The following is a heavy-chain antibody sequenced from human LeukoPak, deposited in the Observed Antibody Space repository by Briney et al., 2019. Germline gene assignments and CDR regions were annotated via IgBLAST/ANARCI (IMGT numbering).Heavy chain of an antibody. CDR2: ISAYNGNT. D-gene: IGHD3-10*01. CDR1: GYTFTSYG. Sequence: ASVTVSCTASGYTFTSYGISWVRQAPGQGLEWMGWISAYNGNTNYAQKLQGRVTMTTDTSTSTAYMELRSLRSDDTAVYYCARNRRYGSGSYYKTLDYWGQGTLVTVSS. V-gene: IGHV1-18*04. CDR3: ARNRRYGSGSYYKTLDY. J-gene: IGHJ4*02.